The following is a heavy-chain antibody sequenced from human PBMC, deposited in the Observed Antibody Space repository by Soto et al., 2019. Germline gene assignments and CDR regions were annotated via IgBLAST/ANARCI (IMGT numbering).Heavy chain of an antibody. CDR1: GYTFTGYY. J-gene: IGHJ6*03. Sequence: GASVKVSCKASGYTFTGYYMHWVRQAPGQGLEWMGWINPNSGGTNYAQKFQGWVTMTRDTSISTAYMELSRLRSDDTAVYYCARDPTYYDFWSGYPQPSYYMDVWGKGTTVTVSS. CDR3: ARDPTYYDFWSGYPQPSYYMDV. V-gene: IGHV1-2*04. CDR2: INPNSGGT. D-gene: IGHD3-3*01.